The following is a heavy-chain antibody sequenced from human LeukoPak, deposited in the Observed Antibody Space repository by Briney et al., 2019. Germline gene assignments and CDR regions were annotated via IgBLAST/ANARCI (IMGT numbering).Heavy chain of an antibody. CDR3: ARADYYYYYMDV. CDR1: GGSFSGYY. Sequence: SETLSLTCAVYGGSFSGYYWSWIRQPPGKGLEWIGEINHSGSTNYNPSLKSRVTISVDTSKNQFSLKPSSVTAADTAVYYCARADYYYYYMDVWGKGTTVTVSS. J-gene: IGHJ6*03. CDR2: INHSGST. V-gene: IGHV4-34*01.